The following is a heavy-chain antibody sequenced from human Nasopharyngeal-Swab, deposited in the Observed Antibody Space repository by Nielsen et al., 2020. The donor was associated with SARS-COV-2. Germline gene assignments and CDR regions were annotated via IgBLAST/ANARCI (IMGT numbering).Heavy chain of an antibody. J-gene: IGHJ6*02. V-gene: IGHV4-39*01. CDR2: IYYSGST. Sequence: WIRQPPGKGLEWIGSIYYSGSTYYNPSLKSRVTISVDTSKNQFSLKLSSVTAADTAVYYCASQGSGSYYLLYYCYGMDVWGQGTTVTVSS. CDR3: ASQGSGSYYLLYYCYGMDV. D-gene: IGHD1-26*01.